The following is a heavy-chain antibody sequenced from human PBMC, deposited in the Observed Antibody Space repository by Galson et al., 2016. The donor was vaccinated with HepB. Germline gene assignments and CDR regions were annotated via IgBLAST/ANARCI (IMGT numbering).Heavy chain of an antibody. J-gene: IGHJ4*02. V-gene: IGHV3-7*03. D-gene: IGHD3-3*01. CDR3: AGVSLRFLEWLRLLTTLEFDY. Sequence: SLRLSCAASGFTFSSYWMSWVRQAPGKGLEWVANIKQDGSEKYYVDSVKGRFTISRDNAKNSLYLQMNSLRAEDTAVYYCAGVSLRFLEWLRLLTTLEFDYWGQGTLVTVSS. CDR2: IKQDGSEK. CDR1: GFTFSSYW.